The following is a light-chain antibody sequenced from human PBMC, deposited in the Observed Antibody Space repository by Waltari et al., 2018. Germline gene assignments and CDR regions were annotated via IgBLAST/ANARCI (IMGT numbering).Light chain of an antibody. CDR1: GLAGHY. CDR3: QSADFSRSHTSYV. V-gene: IGLV3-25*03. Sequence: YELAQPPSVSVSPGQTARTPCSGNGLAGHYVFWYPQKAGQAPVLVRYRDSERPSGIPERFSGSSSGTTVTLIISGVQAEDEADYYCQSADFSRSHTSYVFGTGTKVTVL. J-gene: IGLJ1*01. CDR2: RDS.